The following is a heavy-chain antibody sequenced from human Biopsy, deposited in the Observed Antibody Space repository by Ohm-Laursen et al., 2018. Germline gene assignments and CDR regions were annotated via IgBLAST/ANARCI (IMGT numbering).Heavy chain of an antibody. V-gene: IGHV4-59*02. D-gene: IGHD4-11*01. CDR2: IYYSVMT. J-gene: IGHJ6*02. CDR1: GDSVTKYY. CDR3: ARDSGILNYGNFKYYHYYGMDV. Sequence: SDTLSFTCIVSGDSVTKYYWSWIRQPPGKGLEWIGHIYYSVMTNHNPSLQSRVSISVDTSRNQVSLTLSSVTSADTAVYYCARDSGILNYGNFKYYHYYGMDVWGQGTKVTVSS.